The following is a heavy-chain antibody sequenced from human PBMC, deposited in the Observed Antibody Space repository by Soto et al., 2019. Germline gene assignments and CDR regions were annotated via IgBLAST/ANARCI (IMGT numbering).Heavy chain of an antibody. CDR2: IIPIFGTA. V-gene: IGHV1-69*13. Sequence: AASVKVSCKASGGTFSSYAISWVRQAPGQGLEWMGGIIPIFGTANYAQKFQGRVTITADESTSTAYMELSSLRSEDTAVYYCAKGPQNYYDSSGYHPLLSYWGQGTLVTVSS. CDR1: GGTFSSYA. D-gene: IGHD3-22*01. J-gene: IGHJ4*02. CDR3: AKGPQNYYDSSGYHPLLSY.